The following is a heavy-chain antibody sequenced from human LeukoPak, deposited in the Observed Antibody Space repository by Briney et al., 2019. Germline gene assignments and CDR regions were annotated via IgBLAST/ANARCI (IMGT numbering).Heavy chain of an antibody. J-gene: IGHJ4*02. D-gene: IGHD5-12*01. Sequence: SETLSLTCTVSGGSISSYYWSWIRQPPGKALEWIGYISYSGTTNYNPSLESRVTIFMDTSKNQFSLNLRSVTAADTAVYFCARGNSGPDYWGQGTLVTVSS. CDR3: ARGNSGPDY. V-gene: IGHV4-59*08. CDR2: ISYSGTT. CDR1: GGSISSYY.